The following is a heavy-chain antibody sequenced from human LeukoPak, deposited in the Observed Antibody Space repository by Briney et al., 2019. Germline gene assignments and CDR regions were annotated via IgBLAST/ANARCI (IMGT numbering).Heavy chain of an antibody. J-gene: IGHJ4*02. CDR2: INGDGSNT. D-gene: IGHD6-19*01. CDR1: GFTFSSHW. CDR3: ARVYSSGWYERYFDY. V-gene: IGHV3-74*03. Sequence: GGSLRLSCAASGFTFSSHWMHWVRQAPGKGLVRVSRINGDGSNTTYADSVKGRFTISRDNAKNSLYLQMNSLRAEDTAVYYCARVYSSGWYERYFDYWGQGTLVTVSS.